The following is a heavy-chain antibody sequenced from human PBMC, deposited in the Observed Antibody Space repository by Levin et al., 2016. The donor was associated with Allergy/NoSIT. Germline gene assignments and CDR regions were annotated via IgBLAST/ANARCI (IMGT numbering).Heavy chain of an antibody. CDR1: GDSISPFY. CDR2: IFHSGQT. D-gene: IGHD6-13*01. Sequence: SETLSLTCTVSGDSISPFYWSWIRHSPAKGLEWIGYIFHSGQTTYNPSLNNRVTISLDTAKSQFSLTLTSLTAADTATYYCARLGGGAAARKRTYFFDYWGQGTLVTVSS. CDR3: ARLGGGAAARKRTYFFDY. J-gene: IGHJ4*02. V-gene: IGHV4-59*08.